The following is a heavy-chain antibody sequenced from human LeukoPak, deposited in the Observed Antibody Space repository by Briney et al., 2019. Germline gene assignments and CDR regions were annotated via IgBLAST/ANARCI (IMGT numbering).Heavy chain of an antibody. D-gene: IGHD5-18*01. CDR2: INPNSGGT. CDR1: GYTFTGYY. J-gene: IGHJ5*02. CDR3: ARDIVMVTYWFDP. Sequence: ASVKVSFKASGYTFTGYYMHWVRQAPGQGLEWMGWINPNSGGTNYAQKSQGRVTMTRDTSISTAYMELSRLRPDDTAVYYCARDIVMVTYWFDPWGQGTLVTVSS. V-gene: IGHV1-2*02.